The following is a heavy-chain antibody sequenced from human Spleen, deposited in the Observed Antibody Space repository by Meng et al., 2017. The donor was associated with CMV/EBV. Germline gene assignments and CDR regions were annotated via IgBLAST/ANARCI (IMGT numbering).Heavy chain of an antibody. CDR1: GFSFGDYD. J-gene: IGHJ6*02. V-gene: IGHV3-49*04. CDR3: ARDRHYYYGMDV. CDR2: IRRKVYGETT. Sequence: GESLKISCATSGFSFGDYDVSWVRQAPGKGLEWVGFIRRKVYGETTEYAASVKGRFTISRDDSKSITYLQMKSLKTEDTAVYYCARDRHYYYGMDVWGQGTTVTVSS.